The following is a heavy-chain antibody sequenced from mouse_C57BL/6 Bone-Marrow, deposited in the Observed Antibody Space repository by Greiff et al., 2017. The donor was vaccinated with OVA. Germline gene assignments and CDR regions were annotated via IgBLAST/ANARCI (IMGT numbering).Heavy chain of an antibody. CDR2: ISYDGSN. J-gene: IGHJ2*01. D-gene: IGHD2-4*01. V-gene: IGHV3-6*01. CDR3: ARVYDYDGGFDY. Sequence: EVKLVESGPGLVKPSQSLSLTCSVTGYSITSGYYWNWIRQFPGNKLEWMGYISYDGSNNYNPSLKNRISITRDTSKNQFFLKLNSVTTEDTATYYCARVYDYDGGFDYWGQGTTLTVSS. CDR1: GYSITSGYY.